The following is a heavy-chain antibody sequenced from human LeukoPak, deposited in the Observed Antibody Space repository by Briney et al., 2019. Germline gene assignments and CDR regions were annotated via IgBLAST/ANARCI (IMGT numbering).Heavy chain of an antibody. D-gene: IGHD3-3*01. CDR1: GGSISSSSYY. CDR3: AVLEEKGFWSSYSYAFDI. V-gene: IGHV4-39*01. CDR2: IYYSGST. J-gene: IGHJ3*02. Sequence: PSETLSLTCTVSGGSISSSSYYWGWIRQPPGKGLEWIGSIYYSGSTYYNPSLKSRVTISVDTSKNQFSLKLSSVTAADTAVYYCAVLEEKGFWSSYSYAFDIWGQGTMVTVSS.